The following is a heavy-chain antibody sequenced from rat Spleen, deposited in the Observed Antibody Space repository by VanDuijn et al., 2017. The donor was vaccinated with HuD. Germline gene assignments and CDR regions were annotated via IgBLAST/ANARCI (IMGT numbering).Heavy chain of an antibody. J-gene: IGHJ2*01. CDR2: ISYDGSST. CDR3: ARHRGIYFDY. D-gene: IGHD1-11*01. V-gene: IGHV5-29*01. CDR1: GFTFSNYN. Sequence: EVQLVESGGGLVQPGRSMKLSCAASGFTFSNYNMAWVRQAPTKGLEWVATISYDGSSTYYRDSVKGRFTISRDNAKSTLYLQMDSLRSEDTATYYCARHRGIYFDYWGQGVMVTVSS.